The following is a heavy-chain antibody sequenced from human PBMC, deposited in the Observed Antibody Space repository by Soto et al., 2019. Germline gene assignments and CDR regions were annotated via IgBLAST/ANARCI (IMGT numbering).Heavy chain of an antibody. J-gene: IGHJ3*02. D-gene: IGHD3-10*01. V-gene: IGHV3-9*01. Sequence: DVQLVESGGGLVQPGRSLRLSCAASGFTFDDYAMHWVRQGPGKGLEWVSGISWNSGTKGYADSVKGRFTISRDNAKSSMYLQMNSLRAEDTAVYYGAKGPVYGSGRYRVFDILCQGTMVTVSS. CDR3: AKGPVYGSGRYRVFDI. CDR1: GFTFDDYA. CDR2: ISWNSGTK.